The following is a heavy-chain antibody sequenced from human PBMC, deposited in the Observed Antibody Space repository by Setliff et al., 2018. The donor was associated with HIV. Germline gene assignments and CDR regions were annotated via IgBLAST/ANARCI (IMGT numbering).Heavy chain of an antibody. D-gene: IGHD3-22*01. J-gene: IGHJ6*03. CDR1: GLIFSSYW. Sequence: GGSLRLSCAASGLIFSSYWMTWVRQAPGKGLEWVASIKQDGSEKNYVDSVKGRFTLSRDNAKNSLYLQMNSLRAEDTAVYYCARAEFYYDLPHYYYFMDVWGKGTTVTVS. CDR2: IKQDGSEK. V-gene: IGHV3-7*01. CDR3: ARAEFYYDLPHYYYFMDV.